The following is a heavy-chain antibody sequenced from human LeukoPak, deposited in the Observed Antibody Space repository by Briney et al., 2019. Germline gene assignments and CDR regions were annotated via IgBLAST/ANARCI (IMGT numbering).Heavy chain of an antibody. Sequence: GGSLRLSCAASGFTFSDYHMSWIRQAPGKGLEWVSYISSSGSTIYYADSVKGRFTISRDNAKNSLYLQMNSLRAEDTAVYYCARAYDSGYDSSFGYWGQGTLVTVSS. CDR1: GFTFSDYH. CDR2: ISSSGSTI. D-gene: IGHD5-12*01. V-gene: IGHV3-11*04. CDR3: ARAYDSGYDSSFGY. J-gene: IGHJ4*02.